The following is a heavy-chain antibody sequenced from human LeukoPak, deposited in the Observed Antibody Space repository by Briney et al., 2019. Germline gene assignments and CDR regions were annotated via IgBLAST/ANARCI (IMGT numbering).Heavy chain of an antibody. J-gene: IGHJ4*02. V-gene: IGHV4-59*01. Sequence: SETLSLTCTVSGGSISNYFWSWIRQPPGKGLEYIGCVYYRGSTKYNPSLKSRVTISVDTSKNQISLKLSSVTAADTAVYYCARGATVMTLVDHWGQGTLVTVSS. CDR3: ARGATVMTLVDH. D-gene: IGHD4-11*01. CDR2: VYYRGST. CDR1: GGSISNYF.